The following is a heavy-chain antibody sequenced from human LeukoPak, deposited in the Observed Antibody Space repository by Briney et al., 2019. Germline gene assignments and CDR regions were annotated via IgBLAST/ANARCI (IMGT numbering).Heavy chain of an antibody. V-gene: IGHV3-23*01. Sequence: GGSLRLSCAAPGFTFSSYAMSWVRQAPGKGLEWVSAISGSGDSTYYGDSVKGRFTISRDNSKNTLYLQMNSLRAEDTAVYYCAKTRPLDSSSWSHGDYWGQGTLVTVSS. J-gene: IGHJ4*02. CDR2: ISGSGDST. CDR1: GFTFSSYA. D-gene: IGHD6-13*01. CDR3: AKTRPLDSSSWSHGDY.